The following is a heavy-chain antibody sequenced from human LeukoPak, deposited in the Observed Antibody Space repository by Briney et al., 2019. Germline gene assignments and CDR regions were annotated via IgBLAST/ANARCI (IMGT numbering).Heavy chain of an antibody. CDR3: ARDFPGYCSSTSCSLSY. J-gene: IGHJ4*02. D-gene: IGHD2-2*01. V-gene: IGHV3-21*01. CDR2: ISSSSSYI. CDR1: GFTFSSYS. Sequence: SGGSLRLSCAASGFTFSSYSMNWVRQAPGKGLEWVSSISSSSSYIYYADSVKGRFTISRDNAKNSLYLQMNSLRAEDTAVYYCARDFPGYCSSTSCSLSYWGQGTLVTVSS.